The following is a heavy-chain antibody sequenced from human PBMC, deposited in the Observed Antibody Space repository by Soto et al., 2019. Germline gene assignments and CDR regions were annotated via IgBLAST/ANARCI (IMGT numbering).Heavy chain of an antibody. D-gene: IGHD5-18*01. V-gene: IGHV1-69*12. CDR3: ASGIQLWLRRINNGYSG. J-gene: IGHJ4*02. CDR2: IIPMFGTA. Sequence: QVQLVQSGAEVKKPESSVKVSCKAPGGTFSTYAISWVRQAPGQGLEWMGGIIPMFGTANYAQRFQDRVTISADEPTNKGYRELSSLRSEDTAVYFCASGIQLWLRRINNGYSGWGQGTLVTVSS. CDR1: GGTFSTYA.